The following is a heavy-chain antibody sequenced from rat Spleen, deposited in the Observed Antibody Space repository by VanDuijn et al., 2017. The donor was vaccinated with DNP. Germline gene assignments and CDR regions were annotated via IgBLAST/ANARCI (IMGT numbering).Heavy chain of an antibody. V-gene: IGHV5S10*01. J-gene: IGHJ3*01. CDR2: ISSSGSRT. CDR1: GFTFSDYN. CDR3: TNQGFAY. Sequence: EVQLVESGGGLVQPGRSLKLSCTASGFTFSDYNMAWVRQTPRKGLEWVAIISSSGSRTSYPDSVKGRFIISRDNTEGSLYLQMSNLKSDDTATYYCTNQGFAYWGQGTLVTVSS.